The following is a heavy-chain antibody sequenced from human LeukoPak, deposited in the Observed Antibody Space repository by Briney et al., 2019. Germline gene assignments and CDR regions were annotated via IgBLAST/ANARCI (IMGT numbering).Heavy chain of an antibody. J-gene: IGHJ4*02. CDR1: GFTFSAHD. CDR3: AKSSGSGFDH. V-gene: IGHV3-30*02. Sequence: GGSLRLSCGAPGFTFSAHDMHWVRQAPGKGLEWVTFIRYDGSHKYYVDSVRGRFTISRDNSKNTVSLQMNSLRAEDTAVYYCAKSSGSGFDHWGQGTLVTVSS. CDR2: IRYDGSHK. D-gene: IGHD1-26*01.